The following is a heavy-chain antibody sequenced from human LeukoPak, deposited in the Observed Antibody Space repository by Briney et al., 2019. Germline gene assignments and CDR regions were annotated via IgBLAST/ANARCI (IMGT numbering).Heavy chain of an antibody. CDR1: GFTPSSNN. CDR3: ARDLRVGATTNY. V-gene: IGHV3-66*01. D-gene: IGHD1-26*01. CDR2: IYSGGRT. J-gene: IGHJ4*02. Sequence: PRRSLCLSPAASGFTPSSNNIGWGCQGPGRGLGWVSVIYSGGRTSNADSLKSRLSISRDNSKNTLYLQMNSLRAEDTAVYYCARDLRVGATTNYWGQGTLVTVSS.